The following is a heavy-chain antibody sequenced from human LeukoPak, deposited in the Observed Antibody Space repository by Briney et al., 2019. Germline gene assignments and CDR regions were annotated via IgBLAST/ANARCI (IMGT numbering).Heavy chain of an antibody. CDR3: ARDQSGAVAGQTVPYFDL. CDR1: GGSISSGGYY. D-gene: IGHD6-19*01. CDR2: IYHSGST. Sequence: SQTLSLTCTVSGGSISSGGYYWSWIRQPPGKGLEWIGYIYHSGSTYYNPSLKSRVTISVDRSKNQSSLKLSSVTAADTAVYYCARDQSGAVAGQTVPYFDLWGRGTLVTVSS. V-gene: IGHV4-30-2*01. J-gene: IGHJ2*01.